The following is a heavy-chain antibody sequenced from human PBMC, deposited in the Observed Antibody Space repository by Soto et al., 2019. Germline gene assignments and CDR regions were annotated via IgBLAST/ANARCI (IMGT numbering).Heavy chain of an antibody. CDR2: IIPIFGTA. V-gene: IGHV1-69*13. Sequence: SVKVSCKASGGTFSSYAISWVRQAPGQGLEWMGGIIPIFGTANYAQKFQGRVTITADESTSTAYLELSSLRSEDTAVYYCARDHSGLYSSSSFVSANFEYWGQGTLATVST. J-gene: IGHJ4*02. CDR1: GGTFSSYA. D-gene: IGHD6-6*01. CDR3: ARDHSGLYSSSSFVSANFEY.